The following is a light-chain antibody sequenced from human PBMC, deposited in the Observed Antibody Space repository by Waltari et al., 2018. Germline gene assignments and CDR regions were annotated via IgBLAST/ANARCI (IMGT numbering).Light chain of an antibody. CDR2: GAS. V-gene: IGKV3-20*01. CDR1: QSVTRA. CDR3: QHYLRLPVT. Sequence: EIVLTQSLGTLSLSPGESATLSCRTSQSVTRALAWYQQKPGQAPRLLIYGASNRATGIPDRFSGSGSGTDFSLTISSLEPEDFAVYYCQHYLRLPVTFGQGTKVEVK. J-gene: IGKJ1*01.